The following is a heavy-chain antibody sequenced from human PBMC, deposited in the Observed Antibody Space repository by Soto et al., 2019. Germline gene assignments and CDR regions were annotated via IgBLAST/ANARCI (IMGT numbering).Heavy chain of an antibody. D-gene: IGHD2-2*01. CDR1: GFTFSSYI. CDR3: ARGYKAEDIVVVPAAEIDYYYYGMDV. J-gene: IGHJ6*02. Sequence: PWGSLRLSCAASGFTFSSYIMNWVRQAPGKGLEWVSYISSSSSTIYYADSVKGRFTISRDNAKNSLYLQMNSLRDEDTAVYYCARGYKAEDIVVVPAAEIDYYYYGMDVWGQGTTVTVSS. V-gene: IGHV3-48*02. CDR2: ISSSSSTI.